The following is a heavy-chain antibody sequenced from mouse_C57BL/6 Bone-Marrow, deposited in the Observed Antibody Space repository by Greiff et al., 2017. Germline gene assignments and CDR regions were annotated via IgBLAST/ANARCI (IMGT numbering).Heavy chain of an antibody. CDR1: GYTFTSYW. CDR3: ARWGTTVVASYYFDY. J-gene: IGHJ2*01. CDR2: IDPSDSYT. Sequence: KESCKASGYTFTSYWMHWVKQRPGQGLEWIGEIDPSDSYTNYNQKFKDNSTLTVDKSSSTAYMQLSSLTSEDSAVYYCARWGTTVVASYYFDYWGQGTTLTVSS. D-gene: IGHD1-1*01. V-gene: IGHV1-69*01.